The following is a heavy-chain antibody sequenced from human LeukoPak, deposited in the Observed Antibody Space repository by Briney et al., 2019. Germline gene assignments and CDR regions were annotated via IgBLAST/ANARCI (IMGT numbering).Heavy chain of an antibody. Sequence: SETLSLTCSVSGASIGSYYWSWIRQPPGKGLEWIGEINHSGSTNYNPSLKSRVTISVDTSKNQFSLKLSSVTAADTAVYYCARRSTYYYDSSGYYVFDYWGQGTLVTVSS. D-gene: IGHD3-22*01. J-gene: IGHJ4*02. CDR2: INHSGST. CDR1: GASIGSYY. V-gene: IGHV4-34*01. CDR3: ARRSTYYYDSSGYYVFDY.